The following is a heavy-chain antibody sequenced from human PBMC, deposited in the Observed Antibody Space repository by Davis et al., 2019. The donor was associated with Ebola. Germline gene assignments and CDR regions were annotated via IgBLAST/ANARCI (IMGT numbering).Heavy chain of an antibody. CDR1: GFSLSSTGMC. J-gene: IGHJ6*02. V-gene: IGHV2-70*12. Sequence: SGPTLVKPTQTLTLTCTFSGFSLSSTGMCVSWIRQPPGKALEWLARIDWDDDKYYSTPLKTRLTISKDTSKNQVVLTMTSMDPVDSTTYYCVHRHLTTTTDYGMDVWGQGTTVTVSS. D-gene: IGHD1-7*01. CDR2: IDWDDDK. CDR3: VHRHLTTTTDYGMDV.